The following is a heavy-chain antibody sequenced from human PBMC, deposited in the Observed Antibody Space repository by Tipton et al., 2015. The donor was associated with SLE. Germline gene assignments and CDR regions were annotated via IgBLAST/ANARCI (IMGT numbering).Heavy chain of an antibody. CDR1: GGPMSYHY. CDR2: INHTGGT. J-gene: IGHJ3*01. D-gene: IGHD1-26*01. CDR3: VRERKYVVRFRELVAPDL. V-gene: IGHV4-59*11. Sequence: TLSLTCSVSGGPMSYHYWSWIRQPPGKGLEWIGYINHTGGTNYNPSLESRVTMSVDTSKNQFSLKLSSVTAADTAMYYCVRERKYVVRFRELVAPDLWGQGTAITVSS.